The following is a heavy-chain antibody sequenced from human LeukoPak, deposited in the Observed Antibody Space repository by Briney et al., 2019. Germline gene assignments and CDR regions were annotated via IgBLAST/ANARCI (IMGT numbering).Heavy chain of an antibody. J-gene: IGHJ3*02. CDR2: INPNSGGT. Sequence: ASVKVSCKASGYTFTGYYMHWVRQAPGQGLEWMGWINPNSGGTNHAQKFQGRVTMTRDTSISTAYMELSRLRSDDTAVYYCAREYYDSSGSHAFDIWGQGTMVTVSS. D-gene: IGHD3-22*01. CDR1: GYTFTGYY. CDR3: AREYYDSSGSHAFDI. V-gene: IGHV1-2*02.